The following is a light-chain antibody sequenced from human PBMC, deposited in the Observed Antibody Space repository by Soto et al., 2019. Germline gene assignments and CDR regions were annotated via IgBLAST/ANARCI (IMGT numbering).Light chain of an antibody. CDR2: DAS. Sequence: EIVWTQSAATLSLSPGERATLSCGASQSVDNHLAWYQQKPGQAPRLLIYDASNRATDIPPRFSGSVSGTDGTITISSLETEDGLVYYCQQRSYWTLTFGQGTKVDIK. V-gene: IGKV3-11*01. CDR3: QQRSYWTLT. CDR1: QSVDNH. J-gene: IGKJ1*01.